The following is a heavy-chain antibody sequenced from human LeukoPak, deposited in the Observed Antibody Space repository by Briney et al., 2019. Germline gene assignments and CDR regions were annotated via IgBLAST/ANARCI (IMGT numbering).Heavy chain of an antibody. CDR2: ISGSGGST. J-gene: IGHJ4*02. D-gene: IGHD3-10*01. Sequence: GGSLRLSCAASGFTFSSYAMSWVRQAPGKGLEWVSAISGSGGSTYYADSVKGWFTISRDNSKNTLYLQMNSLRAEDTAVYYCAKDLYGSGVGGYWGQGTLVTVSS. CDR3: AKDLYGSGVGGY. V-gene: IGHV3-23*01. CDR1: GFTFSSYA.